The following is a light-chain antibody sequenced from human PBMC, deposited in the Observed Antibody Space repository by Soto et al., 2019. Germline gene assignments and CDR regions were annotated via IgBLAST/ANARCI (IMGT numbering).Light chain of an antibody. CDR3: QSYDSSLSGSV. Sequence: QSVLTQPPSVSGAPGQRVTISCAGSSSNIGADYDVHWHQQLPGTAPKLLIYGHGYRPSGVPDRFSASKSGTSASLAITGLQAEDEADYYCQSYDSSLSGSVFGGGTKLTVL. J-gene: IGLJ2*01. CDR2: GHG. CDR1: SSNIGADYD. V-gene: IGLV1-40*01.